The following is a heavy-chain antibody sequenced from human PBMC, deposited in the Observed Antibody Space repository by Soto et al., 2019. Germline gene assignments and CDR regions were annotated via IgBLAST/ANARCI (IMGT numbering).Heavy chain of an antibody. CDR2: IIPIFGTA. Sequence: ASVNVSCKASGGTFSSYAISWVRQAPGQGLEWMGGIIPIFGTANYAQKFQGRVTITADESTSTAYMELSSLRSEDTAVYYCASCTIFGVVMTDDAFDIWGQGTMVTVSS. CDR1: GGTFSSYA. D-gene: IGHD3-3*01. CDR3: ASCTIFGVVMTDDAFDI. V-gene: IGHV1-69*13. J-gene: IGHJ3*02.